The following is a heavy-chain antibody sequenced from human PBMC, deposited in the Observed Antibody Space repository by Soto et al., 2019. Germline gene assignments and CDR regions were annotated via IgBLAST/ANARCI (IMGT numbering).Heavy chain of an antibody. J-gene: IGHJ4*02. CDR2: INQSGST. CDR3: ARLCQRRLRGRDSSDY. D-gene: IGHD4-17*01. Sequence: QVQLQQWGAGLLKPSETLSLTCAVYGGSFSGYYWSWIRQPPGKGLEWIGEINQSGSTNYNPSLKSRVTISVDTSKNQFSLELSSVTAADTAVYYCARLCQRRLRGRDSSDYWGQGTLVTVSS. CDR1: GGSFSGYY. V-gene: IGHV4-34*01.